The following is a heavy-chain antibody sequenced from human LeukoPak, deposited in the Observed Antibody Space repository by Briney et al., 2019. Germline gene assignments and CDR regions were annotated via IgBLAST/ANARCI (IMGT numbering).Heavy chain of an antibody. J-gene: IGHJ3*02. CDR1: GFTFSSYE. Sequence: PGGSLRLSCAASGFTFSSYEMNWVRQAPGKGLEWVSYTSSSGSTIYYADSVKGRFTISRDNAKNSLYLQMNSLRAEDTAVYYCARESQSAYYFDSSGYEDAFDIWGQGTMVTVSS. V-gene: IGHV3-48*03. CDR2: TSSSGSTI. CDR3: ARESQSAYYFDSSGYEDAFDI. D-gene: IGHD3-22*01.